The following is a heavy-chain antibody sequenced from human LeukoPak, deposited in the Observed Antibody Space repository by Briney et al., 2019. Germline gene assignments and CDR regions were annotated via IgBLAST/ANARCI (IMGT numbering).Heavy chain of an antibody. D-gene: IGHD1-26*01. J-gene: IGHJ4*02. CDR3: ARGINVGATSF. V-gene: IGHV4-59*01. CDR1: GGSISSYY. CDR2: IYYSGST. Sequence: SETLSLTCTVSGGSISSYYWSWIRQPPGKGLEWIGYIYYSGSTNYNPSLKSRVTISVDTSKNQFSLKVTSVTAADTAVYFCARGINVGATSFWGQGTLVTVSS.